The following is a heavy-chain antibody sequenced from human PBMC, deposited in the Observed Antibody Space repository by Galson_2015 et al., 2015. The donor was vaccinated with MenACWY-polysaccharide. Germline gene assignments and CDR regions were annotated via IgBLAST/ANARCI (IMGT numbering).Heavy chain of an antibody. V-gene: IGHV4-4*02. CDR2: ISHGGST. Sequence: LSLTCAVSGASISRSDWWSRVRQPPGKGLEWIGEISHGGSTNYNPSLKSRVTLSLDKSKNQFSLKMSSVTAADTAVYYCARKFDSWGQGILVTVPS. J-gene: IGHJ4*02. CDR3: ARKFDS. CDR1: GASISRSDW.